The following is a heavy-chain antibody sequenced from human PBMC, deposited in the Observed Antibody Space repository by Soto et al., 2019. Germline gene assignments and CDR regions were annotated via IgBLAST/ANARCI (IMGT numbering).Heavy chain of an antibody. J-gene: IGHJ4*02. D-gene: IGHD6-19*01. CDR2: ISGSGGST. V-gene: IGHV3-23*01. CDR3: AILAVAGIDY. CDR1: GFTFSSYA. Sequence: GWLRRSCSASGFTFSSYAMSWVRQAPGKGLEWVSAISGSGGSTYYADSVKGRFTISRDNSKNTLYLQMNSLRAEDTAVYYCAILAVAGIDYWGQGTLVTVSS.